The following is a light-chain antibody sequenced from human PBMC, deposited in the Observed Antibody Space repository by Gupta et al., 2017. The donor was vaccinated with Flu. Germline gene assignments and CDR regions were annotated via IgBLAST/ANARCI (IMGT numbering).Light chain of an antibody. V-gene: IGLV6-57*03. CDR2: ADD. CDR3: QYTDYNNLWV. CDR1: SGDIASNY. Sequence: NFMLTQPPSVSESLGKTVIISCTRSSGDIASNYVQWYQQRPGSVPTTVIFADDQRPSGVPDRFSGSIKGSSTSESITRAGMQTEDESYCDSQYTDYNNLWVFGGGTKLTVL. J-gene: IGLJ3*02.